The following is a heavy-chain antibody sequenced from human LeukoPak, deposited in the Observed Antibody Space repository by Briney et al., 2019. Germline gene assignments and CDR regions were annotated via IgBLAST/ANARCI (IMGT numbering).Heavy chain of an antibody. V-gene: IGHV1-69*01. D-gene: IGHD3-9*01. CDR1: RGTFSSYA. CDR3: ARLLRYFDWAYGMDV. J-gene: IGHJ6*04. Sequence: GASVKLSCKASRGTFSSYAMSWVRQAPGQGHEWMGGIIPIFGTANYAQKFQGRVTITADESTSTAYMELSSLRSEDTAVYYCARLLRYFDWAYGMDVWGKGTTVTVSS. CDR2: IIPIFGTA.